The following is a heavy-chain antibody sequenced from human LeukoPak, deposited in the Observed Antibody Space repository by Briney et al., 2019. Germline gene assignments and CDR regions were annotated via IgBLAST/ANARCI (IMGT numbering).Heavy chain of an antibody. Sequence: VASVTVSCLASGGTFISYSISWVRQAPGQGLEWMGGIIPIFDTADYAQKFQGRVTITADESTSTAYMELSSLRSEDTAVYYCAREGDFWSGYSAPRNHDAFDIWGQGTMVTVSS. J-gene: IGHJ3*02. V-gene: IGHV1-69*13. CDR1: GGTFISYS. CDR2: IIPIFDTA. D-gene: IGHD3-3*01. CDR3: AREGDFWSGYSAPRNHDAFDI.